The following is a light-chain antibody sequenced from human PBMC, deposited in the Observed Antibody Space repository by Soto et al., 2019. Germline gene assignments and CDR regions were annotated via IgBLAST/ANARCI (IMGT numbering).Light chain of an antibody. CDR1: QSVSSN. Sequence: EIVLTQSPATLSLSPGERATLSCRASQSVSSNLAWYQQKPGQAPRLLIYGASSRATGIPDRFSGSGSGTDFTLTISRLEPEDFAVYYCQQYGSSPTFGGGTKVDIK. V-gene: IGKV3-20*01. J-gene: IGKJ4*01. CDR3: QQYGSSPT. CDR2: GAS.